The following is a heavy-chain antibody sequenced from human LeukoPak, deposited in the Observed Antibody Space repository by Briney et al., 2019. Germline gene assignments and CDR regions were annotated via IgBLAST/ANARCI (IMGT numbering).Heavy chain of an antibody. CDR2: ISSSSSYI. J-gene: IGHJ4*02. D-gene: IGHD3-16*01. CDR1: GFTFSSYS. Sequence: TGGSLRLSCAASGFTFSSYSMNWVRQAPGKELEWVSSISSSSSYIYYADSVKGRFTISRDNAKNSLYLQMNSLRAEDTAVYYCVGGRLPPFDYWGQGTLVTVSS. CDR3: VGGRLPPFDY. V-gene: IGHV3-21*01.